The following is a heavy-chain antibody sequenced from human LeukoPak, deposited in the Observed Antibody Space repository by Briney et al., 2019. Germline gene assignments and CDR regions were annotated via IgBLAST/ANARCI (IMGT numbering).Heavy chain of an antibody. CDR2: IKQDGSEK. V-gene: IGHV3-7*01. CDR1: GFTFSSSW. Sequence: GGSLRLSCAASGFTFSSSWMSWVRQAPGKGLEWVANIKQDGSEKYYVDSVKGRFTISRDNAKNSLYLQMNSLRDEDTAVYYCAKTGERDYWGRGTLVTVSS. D-gene: IGHD7-27*01. J-gene: IGHJ4*02. CDR3: AKTGERDY.